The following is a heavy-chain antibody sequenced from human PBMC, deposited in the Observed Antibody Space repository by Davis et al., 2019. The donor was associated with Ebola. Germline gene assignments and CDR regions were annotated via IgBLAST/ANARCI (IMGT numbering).Heavy chain of an antibody. CDR1: GYTFTSYY. V-gene: IGHV1-46*01. D-gene: IGHD3-22*01. CDR3: ARKLGIRSVIYYGMDV. CDR2: INPSGGST. J-gene: IGHJ6*02. Sequence: ASVKVSCKASGYTFTSYYMHWVRQAPGQGLEWMGIINPSGGSTSYAQKFQGRVTMTRDTSTSTVYMELSSLRSEDTAVYYCARKLGIRSVIYYGMDVWGQGTTVTVSS.